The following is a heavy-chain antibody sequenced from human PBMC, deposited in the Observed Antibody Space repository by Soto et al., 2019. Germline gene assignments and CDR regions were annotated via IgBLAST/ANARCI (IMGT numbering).Heavy chain of an antibody. V-gene: IGHV1-69*13. D-gene: IGHD6-13*01. CDR1: GGTFSSYA. CDR2: IIPIFGTA. J-gene: IGHJ4*02. Sequence: GASVKVSGKASGGTFSSYAISWVRQAPGQGLEWMGGIIPIFGTANYAQKFQGRVTMTADESTSTAHMELSSLRSEDTAVYYCARAVHIAAALYDYWGQGTLVTVSS. CDR3: ARAVHIAAALYDY.